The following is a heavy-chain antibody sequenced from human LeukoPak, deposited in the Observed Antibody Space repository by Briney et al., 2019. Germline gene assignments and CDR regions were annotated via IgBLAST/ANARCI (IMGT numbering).Heavy chain of an antibody. Sequence: ASVKVSCKASGYTFTGYYMHWVRQAPGQGLEWMGIINPSGGSTSYAQKFQGRVTMTRDTSTSTVYMELSSLRSEDTAVYYCARGVFSDYDILTGYASFDIWGQGTMVTVSS. J-gene: IGHJ3*02. V-gene: IGHV1-46*01. CDR3: ARGVFSDYDILTGYASFDI. D-gene: IGHD3-9*01. CDR2: INPSGGST. CDR1: GYTFTGYY.